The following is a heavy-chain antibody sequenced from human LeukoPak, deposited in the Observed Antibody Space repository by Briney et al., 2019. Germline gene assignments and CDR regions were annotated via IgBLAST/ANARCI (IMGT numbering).Heavy chain of an antibody. J-gene: IGHJ4*02. CDR3: ASQTVVGATDY. D-gene: IGHD1-26*01. CDR2: IKSDGSST. Sequence: GSLRLSCAASGFTFSSYWMHWVRHAPGKGLVWVSRIKSDGSSTSYADSVQGRFTISRDNAKNTLYLQMNSLRAEDTAVYYCASQTVVGATDYWGQGTLVTVAS. V-gene: IGHV3-74*01. CDR1: GFTFSSYW.